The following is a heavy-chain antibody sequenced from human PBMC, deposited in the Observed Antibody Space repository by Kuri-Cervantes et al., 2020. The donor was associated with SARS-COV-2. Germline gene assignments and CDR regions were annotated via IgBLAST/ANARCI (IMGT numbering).Heavy chain of an antibody. J-gene: IGHJ4*02. D-gene: IGHD6-13*01. V-gene: IGHV4-61*01. CDR1: GYSISSSYY. CDR2: IYYSGST. CDR3: ARVGEYSSSLDY. Sequence: SETLSLTCAVSGYSISSSYYWNWIRQPPGKGLEWIGYIYYSGSTNYNPSLKSRVTISVDTSKNQFSLKLSSVTAADTAVYYCARVGEYSSSLDYWGQGTLVTVSS.